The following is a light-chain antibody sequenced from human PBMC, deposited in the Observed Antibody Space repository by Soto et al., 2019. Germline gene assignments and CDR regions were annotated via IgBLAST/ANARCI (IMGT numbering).Light chain of an antibody. J-gene: IGKJ2*01. V-gene: IGKV3-20*01. Sequence: EIGLTQSPGTLSLSPGERATLSCRASQSVSSNYLAWYHQKPGQAPRLLIYAASSRATDIPDRFSGSGSGTDFTLTISRLEPEDTAVYSCQQYGTSPHSLGQGTKLEIK. CDR2: AAS. CDR1: QSVSSNY. CDR3: QQYGTSPHS.